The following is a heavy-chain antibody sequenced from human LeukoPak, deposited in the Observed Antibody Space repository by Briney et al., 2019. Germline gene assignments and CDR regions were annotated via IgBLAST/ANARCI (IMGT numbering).Heavy chain of an antibody. V-gene: IGHV3-30*01. CDR1: GFTFSSYA. D-gene: IGHD2-8*01. Sequence: GGSLRLSCAASGFTFSSYAMHWVRQAPGKGLEWVAVISYDGSNKYYADSVKGRFTISRDNSKNTLYLQMNSLRAVDTAVYYCASPGGRMSPSPFDYWGQGTLVTVSS. CDR2: ISYDGSNK. J-gene: IGHJ4*02. CDR3: ASPGGRMSPSPFDY.